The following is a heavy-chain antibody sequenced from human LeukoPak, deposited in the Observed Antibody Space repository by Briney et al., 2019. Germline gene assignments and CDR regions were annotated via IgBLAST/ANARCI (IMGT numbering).Heavy chain of an antibody. CDR3: ARKQTGTMYDV. J-gene: IGHJ4*02. D-gene: IGHD1-7*01. CDR2: FSSGGSA. V-gene: IGHV4-39*07. Sequence: SETLSLTCIVPGGSIISSSYYWAWIRQSPGKGLAWIGTFSSGGSAYYNPSLTSRVSISKETSDNQFSLRLYSVTAADTAVYSCARKQTGTMYDVWGQGTQVTVSS. CDR1: GGSIISSSYY.